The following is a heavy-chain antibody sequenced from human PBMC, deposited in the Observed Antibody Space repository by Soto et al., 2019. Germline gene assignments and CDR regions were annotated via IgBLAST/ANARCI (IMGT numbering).Heavy chain of an antibody. D-gene: IGHD4-17*01. V-gene: IGHV1-18*01. J-gene: IGHJ4*02. CDR2: ISGYNGNT. CDR1: GYTFTTYG. CDR3: ARSRRTTVTSAGLDF. Sequence: QVQLVQSGAEVKKPGASVKVSCKASGYTFTTYGITWVRQAPGQGLEWMGWISGYNGNTNHAQKFQGRVSMTTDTSTSTAYMELRSLRSDATAVYFCARSRRTTVTSAGLDFWGQGTLVTVSS.